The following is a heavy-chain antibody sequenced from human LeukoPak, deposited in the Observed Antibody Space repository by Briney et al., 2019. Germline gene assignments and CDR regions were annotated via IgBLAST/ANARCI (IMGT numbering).Heavy chain of an antibody. CDR3: ARERGGAPDY. V-gene: IGHV3-21*01. CDR1: GFTFSSYS. CDR2: ISSSSSYI. Sequence: GGSLRLSCAASGFTFSSYSMNWVRQAPGKGLEWVSSISSSSSYIYYADSVKGRFTISRDNAKNSLYLQMNGLRAEDTAVYYCARERGGAPDYWGQGTLVTVSS. D-gene: IGHD1-26*01. J-gene: IGHJ4*02.